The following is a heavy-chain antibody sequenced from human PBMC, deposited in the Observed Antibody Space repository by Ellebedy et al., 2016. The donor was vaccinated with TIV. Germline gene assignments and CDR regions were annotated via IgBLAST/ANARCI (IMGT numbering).Heavy chain of an antibody. D-gene: IGHD3-16*02. CDR3: ARGPFMITFGGVIMDV. CDR1: GYTFTSYD. V-gene: IGHV1-8*01. J-gene: IGHJ6*02. CDR2: MNPNSGNT. Sequence: AASVKVSCKASGYTFTSYDIHWVRQATGQGLEWMGWMNPNSGNTEYAQKFQGRVTMTRNTSITTAFMELSSLRSEDTAVYYCARGPFMITFGGVIMDVWGQGTTVTVSS.